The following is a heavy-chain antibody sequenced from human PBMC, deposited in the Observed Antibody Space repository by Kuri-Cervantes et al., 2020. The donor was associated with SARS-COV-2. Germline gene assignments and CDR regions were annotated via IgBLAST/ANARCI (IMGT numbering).Heavy chain of an antibody. CDR2: IWYDGSNK. CDR1: GFTFSSYG. D-gene: IGHD6-19*01. CDR3: ARAQQWLEPNFDY. V-gene: IGHV3-33*01. Sequence: GGSLRLSCVASGFTFSSYGMHWVRQAPGKGLEWVAVIWYDGSNKCYADSVKGRFTISRDNSKNTLYLQMNSLRAEDTAVYYCARAQQWLEPNFDYWGQGTLVTVSS. J-gene: IGHJ4*02.